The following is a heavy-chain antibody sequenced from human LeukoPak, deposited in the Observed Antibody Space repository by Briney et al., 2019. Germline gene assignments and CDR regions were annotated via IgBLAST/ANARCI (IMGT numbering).Heavy chain of an antibody. CDR3: ARDWVTMIVVGWFDP. CDR2: ISHDVIYK. CDR1: GFTFSSHA. V-gene: IGHV3-30-3*01. J-gene: IGHJ5*02. D-gene: IGHD3-22*01. Sequence: PGGSLRLSCEGSGFTFSSHALHWVRQAPGKGLEWVAGISHDVIYKNYADSVKGRFTISRDNAKNTLTLQMNSLRPEDTAVYYCARDWVTMIVVGWFDPWGQGTLVTVSS.